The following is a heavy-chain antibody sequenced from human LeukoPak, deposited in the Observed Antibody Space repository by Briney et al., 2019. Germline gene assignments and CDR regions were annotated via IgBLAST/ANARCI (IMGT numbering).Heavy chain of an antibody. CDR2: FYSDGSRT. D-gene: IGHD2/OR15-2a*01. J-gene: IGHJ4*02. Sequence: PGGSLRLSCAGSGFTLSSNWMHWVRQAPGKGLVWVSRFYSDGSRTNYADPVKGRFTISGDNAKSTQYLQMNSLRAEDTAVFYCARDLGIAHTFDYWGQGTLVTVSS. CDR1: GFTLSSNW. CDR3: ARDLGIAHTFDY. V-gene: IGHV3-74*01.